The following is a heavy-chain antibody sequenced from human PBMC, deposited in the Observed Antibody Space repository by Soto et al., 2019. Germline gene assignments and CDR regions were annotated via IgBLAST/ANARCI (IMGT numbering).Heavy chain of an antibody. CDR1: GFAFSDYA. V-gene: IGHV3-23*01. Sequence: EVHLLESGGGLVQPGGSLRLSCAASGFAFSDYAMTWVRQAPGKGLEWVSDISDGDGATHYADSVKGRFTISREDSKNTLYLQIDSLRAEDAAVYYCAKGRTFFDFWGQGTLVTVSS. CDR2: ISDGDGAT. J-gene: IGHJ4*02. D-gene: IGHD3-16*01. CDR3: AKGRTFFDF.